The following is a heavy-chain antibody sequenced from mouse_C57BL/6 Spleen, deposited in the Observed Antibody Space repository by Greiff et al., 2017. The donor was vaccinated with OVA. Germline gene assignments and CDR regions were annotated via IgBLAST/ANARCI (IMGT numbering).Heavy chain of an antibody. D-gene: IGHD2-3*01. J-gene: IGHJ4*01. CDR2: IYPRDGST. CDR3: ARESFDGYYDYAMDY. V-gene: IGHV1-78*01. CDR1: GYTFTDHT. Sequence: VQLQQSDAELVKPGASVKISCKVSGYTFTDHTIHWMKQRPEQGLEWIGYIYPRDGSTKYNEKFKGKATLTADKSSSTAYMQLNSLTSEDSAVYFCARESFDGYYDYAMDYWGQGTSVTVSS.